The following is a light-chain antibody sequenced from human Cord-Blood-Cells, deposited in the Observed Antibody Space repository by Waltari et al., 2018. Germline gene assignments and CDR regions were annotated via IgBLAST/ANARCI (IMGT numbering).Light chain of an antibody. CDR2: DAS. CDR3: QQRSNWPPPMYT. V-gene: IGKV3-11*01. CDR1: QSVSSY. Sequence: EIVLTQSPATLSLSPGERATPSCRASQSVSSYLAWYQQKPGQAPRLLIYDASNRATGIPARFSGSGSGTDFTLTISSLEPEDFAVYYCQQRSNWPPPMYTFGQGTKLEIK. J-gene: IGKJ2*01.